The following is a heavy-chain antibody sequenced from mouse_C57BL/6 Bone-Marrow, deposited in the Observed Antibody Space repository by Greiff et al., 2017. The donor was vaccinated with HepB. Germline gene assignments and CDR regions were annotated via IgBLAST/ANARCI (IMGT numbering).Heavy chain of an antibody. J-gene: IGHJ2*01. V-gene: IGHV1-76*01. CDR3: ARGGSSLSYLDY. CDR1: GYTFTDYY. CDR2: IYPGSGNT. Sequence: VQLQQSGAELVRPGASVKLSCKASGYTFTDYYINWVKQRPGQGLEWIARIYPGSGNTYYNEKFKGKATLTAEKSSSTAYMQLSSLTSEDSAVYFCARGGSSLSYLDYWGQGTTLTVSS. D-gene: IGHD1-1*01.